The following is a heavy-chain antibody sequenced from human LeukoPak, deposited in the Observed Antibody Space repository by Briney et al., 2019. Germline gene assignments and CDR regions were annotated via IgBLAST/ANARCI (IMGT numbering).Heavy chain of an antibody. J-gene: IGHJ4*02. CDR2: ISYDGSNK. Sequence: PGGSLRLSCAASGFTFSSYAMHWVRQAPGKGLEWVAVISYDGSNKYYADSVKGRFTISRDNSKNTLYLQMNSLRAEGTAVYYCASFDYWGQGTLVTVSS. CDR3: ASFDY. CDR1: GFTFSSYA. V-gene: IGHV3-30-3*01.